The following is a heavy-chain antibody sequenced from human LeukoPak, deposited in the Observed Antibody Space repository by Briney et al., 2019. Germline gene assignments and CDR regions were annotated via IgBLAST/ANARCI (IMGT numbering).Heavy chain of an antibody. J-gene: IGHJ4*02. V-gene: IGHV4-38-2*02. D-gene: IGHD5-18*01. CDR1: GYSISSGYY. CDR2: IYHSGST. CDR3: ARDQPGYSYGDFDY. Sequence: SETLSLTCTVSGYSISSGYYWGWIRQPPGKGLEWIGSIYHSGSTYYNPSLKSRVTISVDTSKNQFSLKLSSVTAADTAVYYCARDQPGYSYGDFDYWGQGTLVTVSS.